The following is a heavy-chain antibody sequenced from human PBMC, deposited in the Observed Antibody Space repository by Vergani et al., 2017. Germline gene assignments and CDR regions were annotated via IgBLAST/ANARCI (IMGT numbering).Heavy chain of an antibody. CDR3: TSGGLYVGPTQRYSDY. V-gene: IGHV3-73*02. J-gene: IGHJ4*02. CDR1: GFTFSGSA. CDR2: IRSKANDYAT. Sequence: EELLVQSGGGLVQPGGSLKLSCVASGFTFSGSAIHWVRQSSGKGLEWLGRIRSKANDYATEYSVSVRGRFTISRDDSTYTAYLHVQDLRLDDTAVYYCTSGGLYVGPTQRYSDYWGQGSLVTVSS. D-gene: IGHD3-16*01.